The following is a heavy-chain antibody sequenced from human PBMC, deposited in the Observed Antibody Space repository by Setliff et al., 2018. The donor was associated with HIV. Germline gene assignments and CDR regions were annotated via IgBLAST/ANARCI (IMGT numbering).Heavy chain of an antibody. D-gene: IGHD6-19*01. CDR1: GGSISSGSFY. CDR3: ARHSSGWFHPDY. V-gene: IGHV4-39*01. J-gene: IGHJ4*02. Sequence: KASETLSLTCTVSGGSISSGSFYWGWIRQPPGKGLEWIGTIYHSGTTYYNPSLKSRVTISVDTSKNQFSLKLSSVTAADTAVYYCARHSSGWFHPDYWGQGTPVTVSS. CDR2: IYHSGTT.